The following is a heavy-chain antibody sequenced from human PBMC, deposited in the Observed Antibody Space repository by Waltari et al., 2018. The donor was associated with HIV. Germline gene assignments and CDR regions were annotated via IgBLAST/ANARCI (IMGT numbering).Heavy chain of an antibody. J-gene: IGHJ2*01. CDR1: GFTFSGSA. D-gene: IGHD2-2*02. CDR2: IRSKANSYAT. V-gene: IGHV3-73*02. Sequence: EVQLVESGGGLVQPGGSLKLSCAASGFTFSGSAMHWVRQASGKGLEWVGRIRSKANSYATAYAASVKGRFAISRDDSRNTAYLQMNSLKTEDTAVYYCTRTISFQDWYFDLWGRGTLVTVSS. CDR3: TRTISFQDWYFDL.